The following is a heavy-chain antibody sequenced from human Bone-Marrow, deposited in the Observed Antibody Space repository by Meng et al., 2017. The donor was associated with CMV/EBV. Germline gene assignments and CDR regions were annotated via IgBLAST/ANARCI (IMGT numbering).Heavy chain of an antibody. CDR1: GFTFSSYE. V-gene: IGHV3-21*05. D-gene: IGHD3-3*01. Sequence: GESLKISCAASGFTFSSYEMNWVRQAPGKGLEWVSYISSSSSYIYYADSVKGRFTISRDNAKNSLYLQMNSLRAEDTAVYYCARDTTVMRYYDFWSGYPHGMDVWGQGTTVTVSS. J-gene: IGHJ6*02. CDR3: ARDTTVMRYYDFWSGYPHGMDV. CDR2: ISSSSSYI.